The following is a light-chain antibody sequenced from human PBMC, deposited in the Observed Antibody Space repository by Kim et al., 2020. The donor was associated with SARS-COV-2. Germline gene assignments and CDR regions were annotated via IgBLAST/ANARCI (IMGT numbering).Light chain of an antibody. V-gene: IGKV1-12*01. Sequence: ASVGDRVTITCRASQDISSWLAWYQQKPGKAPKLLISAASSLQSGVPSRFSGSGSGTDFTLTISSLQPEDSASYYCQRANRFPLVFGGGTKVDIK. CDR3: QRANRFPLV. CDR2: AAS. CDR1: QDISSW. J-gene: IGKJ4*01.